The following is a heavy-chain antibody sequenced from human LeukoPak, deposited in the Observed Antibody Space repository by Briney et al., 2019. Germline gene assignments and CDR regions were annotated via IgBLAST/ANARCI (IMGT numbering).Heavy chain of an antibody. Sequence: ASVKVSCKASGYTFTRYYMHWVRQAPGQRLEWRGWINPNSGGTNYAQKFQGRVTMTRDTSISTAYMELSRLRSDDTAVYYCARDDVLTGYYEDYWGQGTLVTVSS. CDR2: INPNSGGT. V-gene: IGHV1-2*02. J-gene: IGHJ4*02. D-gene: IGHD3-9*01. CDR1: GYTFTRYY. CDR3: ARDDVLTGYYEDY.